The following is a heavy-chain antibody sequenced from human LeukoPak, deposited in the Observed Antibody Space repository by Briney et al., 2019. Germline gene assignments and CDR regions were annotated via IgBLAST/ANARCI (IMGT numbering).Heavy chain of an antibody. J-gene: IGHJ5*02. CDR3: ARGGCCNWFDP. D-gene: IGHD3-10*01. CDR2: INPKSGGT. Sequence: GASVKVSCKASVYTFTGYYMHWVRQAPGQALEWMGWINPKSGGTNYAQKFQGRVTMTRDTSINTAYMELSSLRSDDTAVYYCARGGCCNWFDPWGQGTLVTVSS. CDR1: VYTFTGYY. V-gene: IGHV1-2*02.